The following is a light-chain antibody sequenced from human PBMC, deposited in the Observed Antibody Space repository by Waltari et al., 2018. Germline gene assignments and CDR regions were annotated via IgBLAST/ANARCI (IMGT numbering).Light chain of an antibody. CDR1: SRSVGSYKL. V-gene: IGLV2-23*01. CDR2: ADS. Sequence: QSALTQPASVSGSPGPSITLSCTGTSRSVGSYKLVSWYPQHPGKAPRLMIYADSNRPSGSSNRFSGSKSGNTASLTISGLQAEDEAAYYCCSYAGSSTVKFGEGTYLTVL. J-gene: IGLJ2*01. CDR3: CSYAGSSTVK.